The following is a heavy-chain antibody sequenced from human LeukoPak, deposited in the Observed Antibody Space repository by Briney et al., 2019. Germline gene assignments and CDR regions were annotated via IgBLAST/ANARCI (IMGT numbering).Heavy chain of an antibody. CDR3: ARDSDFWSGYLNYYYYYGMDV. V-gene: IGHV3-21*01. CDR2: ISSSSSYI. CDR1: GFTFSSYS. D-gene: IGHD3-3*01. J-gene: IGHJ6*02. Sequence: GGSPRLSCAASGFTFSSYSMNWVRQAPGKGLEWVSSISSSSSYIYYADSVKGRFTISRGNAKNSLYLQMNSLRAEDSAVYYCARDSDFWSGYLNYYYYYGMDVWGQGTTVTVSS.